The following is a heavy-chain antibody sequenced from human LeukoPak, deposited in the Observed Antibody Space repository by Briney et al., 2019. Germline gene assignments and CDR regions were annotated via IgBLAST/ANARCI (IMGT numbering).Heavy chain of an antibody. CDR2: INPNSGGT. D-gene: IGHD4-17*01. Sequence: ASVKVSCKASGYTFIDYYIHWVRQAPGQGLEWMGWINPNSGGTNYAQRFQGRGTMTRDTSISTAYMVLSSLRSDDTAVYYCARDRDGAQGGYWGQGTLVTVSS. V-gene: IGHV1-2*02. CDR1: GYTFIDYY. J-gene: IGHJ4*02. CDR3: ARDRDGAQGGY.